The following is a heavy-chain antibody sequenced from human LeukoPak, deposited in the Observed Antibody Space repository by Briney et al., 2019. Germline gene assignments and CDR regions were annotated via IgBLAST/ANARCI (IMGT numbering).Heavy chain of an antibody. J-gene: IGHJ4*02. CDR2: VSGSGGST. V-gene: IGHV3-23*01. D-gene: IGHD2-2*01. Sequence: GGSLRLSCAASGFTFSNYAMSWVRQAPGKGLEWVSAVSGSGGSTYYADSVKGRFTISRDNSKNTPYLKMNSLRAEDTAVYYCAKGPLVPAATYYFAYWGQGTLVSVSS. CDR1: GFTFSNYA. CDR3: AKGPLVPAATYYFAY.